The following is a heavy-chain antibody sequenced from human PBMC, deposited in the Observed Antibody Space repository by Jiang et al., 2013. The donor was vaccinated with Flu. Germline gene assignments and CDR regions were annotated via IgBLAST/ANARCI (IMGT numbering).Heavy chain of an antibody. D-gene: IGHD4-11*01. Sequence: MHWVRQAPGQGPEWMGIIDRNGGSTSYAQRFQGRVTMTRDTSTSTVHMELSSLRSEDTAIYYCARAYAVTTLDFWGQGTLVTVSS. J-gene: IGHJ4*02. CDR3: ARAYAVTTLDF. V-gene: IGHV1-46*01. CDR2: IDRNGGST.